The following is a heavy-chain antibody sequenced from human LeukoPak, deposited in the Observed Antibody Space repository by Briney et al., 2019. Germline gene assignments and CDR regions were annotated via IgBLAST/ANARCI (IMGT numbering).Heavy chain of an antibody. V-gene: IGHV4-30-4*01. CDR2: IYNSGSA. D-gene: IGHD3-16*01. CDR3: ARNGFGGSFDY. J-gene: IGHJ4*02. CDR1: SDSISNGDYF. Sequence: SETLSLTCTVSSDSISNGDYFWSWIRQPPGKGLEWIGNIYNSGSAHYNLSLKGRLTISLDTSKNQFSLKLNSVTAADTAVYYCARNGFGGSFDYWGQGTLVTVSS.